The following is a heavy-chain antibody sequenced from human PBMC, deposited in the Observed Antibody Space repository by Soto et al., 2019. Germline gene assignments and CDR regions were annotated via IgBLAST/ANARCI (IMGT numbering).Heavy chain of an antibody. CDR1: GGTFSSYA. J-gene: IGHJ3*02. D-gene: IGHD6-13*01. CDR2: IIPIVGTA. Sequence: QVQLVQSGAEVKKPGSSVKVSCKASGGTFSSYAISWVRQAPGQGLEWMGGIIPIVGTANYAQKFQGRVTITADESTSTGYMELSSLRSEDTAVYYCAQFAAAAGAFDIWGQGTMVTVSS. V-gene: IGHV1-69*01. CDR3: AQFAAAAGAFDI.